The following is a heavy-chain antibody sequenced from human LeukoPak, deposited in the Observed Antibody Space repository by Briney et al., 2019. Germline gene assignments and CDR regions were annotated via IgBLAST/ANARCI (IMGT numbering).Heavy chain of an antibody. D-gene: IGHD5-12*01. Sequence: PGGSLRLSCAASGFTFSNARMSWVPEAPGEGREWVGRIKSKTDGGTTDYAAPVKGRFTISRDDSKNTLYLQMNSLKTEDTAVYYCTTGATLYSGYDWTAGIDYWGQGTLVTVSS. J-gene: IGHJ4*02. CDR3: TTGATLYSGYDWTAGIDY. CDR2: IKSKTDGGTT. V-gene: IGHV3-15*01. CDR1: GFTFSNAR.